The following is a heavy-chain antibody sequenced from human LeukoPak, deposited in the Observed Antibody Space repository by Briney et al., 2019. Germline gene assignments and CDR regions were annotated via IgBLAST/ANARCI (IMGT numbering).Heavy chain of an antibody. J-gene: IGHJ4*01. D-gene: IGHD4-23*01. Sequence: GGSLRLSCAASVFTFTNPAMGWVRQAPGKGLEWVSVVSGTGDFIYYGDSVKGRFTISRDNSKNTLYLHMSSLRAEDTAFYYCAKTRGGNPRYYFDYWGHGTLVTVSS. CDR1: VFTFTNPA. CDR3: AKTRGGNPRYYFDY. V-gene: IGHV3-23*01. CDR2: VSGTGDFI.